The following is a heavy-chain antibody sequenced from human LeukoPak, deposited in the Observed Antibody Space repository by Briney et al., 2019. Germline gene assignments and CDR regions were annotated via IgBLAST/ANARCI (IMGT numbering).Heavy chain of an antibody. Sequence: ASVKVSCKASGYTFTSYGISWVRQAPGQRLEWMGWISPYNDNTNYAQKLQGRVTMTTDTSTSTAYMELRSLRSDDTAVYYCARGGSSGWRTPNDDYWGQGTLVTVSS. CDR1: GYTFTSYG. CDR3: ARGGSSGWRTPNDDY. D-gene: IGHD6-19*01. CDR2: ISPYNDNT. J-gene: IGHJ4*02. V-gene: IGHV1-18*01.